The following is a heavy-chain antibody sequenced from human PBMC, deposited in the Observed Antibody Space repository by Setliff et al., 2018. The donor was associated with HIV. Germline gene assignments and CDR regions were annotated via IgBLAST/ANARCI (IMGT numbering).Heavy chain of an antibody. CDR3: GRLSDTAMASFDS. J-gene: IGHJ4*02. Sequence: SETLSLTCHVSGGSISSYHWSWIRQPPGKGLEWIGHIYKSGSANYSPSLKGRVTISADTSRNQFSLKLTSVTAADTAIYYCGRLSDTAMASFDSWGRGTLVTVSS. CDR1: GGSISSYH. CDR2: IYKSGSA. D-gene: IGHD5-18*01. V-gene: IGHV4-4*08.